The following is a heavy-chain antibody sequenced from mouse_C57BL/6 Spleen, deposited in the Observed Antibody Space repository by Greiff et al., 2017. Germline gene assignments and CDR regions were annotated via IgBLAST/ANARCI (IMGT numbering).Heavy chain of an antibody. CDR3: ARDYGSRGYFDY. J-gene: IGHJ2*01. Sequence: VQLQESGAELMKPGASVKLSCTATGYTFTGYWIEWLKPRPGHGLELFGEFLPGSVSTNYNEEFQGHATFTADTSSKPAYMQLSSLTTEDSAIYYCARDYGSRGYFDYWGKGTTLTVSS. CDR1: GYTFTGYW. V-gene: IGHV1-9*01. CDR2: FLPGSVST. D-gene: IGHD1-1*01.